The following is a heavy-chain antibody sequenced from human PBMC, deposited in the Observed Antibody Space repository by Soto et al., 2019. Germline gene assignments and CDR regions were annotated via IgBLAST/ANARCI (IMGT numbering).Heavy chain of an antibody. D-gene: IGHD3-3*01. V-gene: IGHV1-2*04. CDR2: INPNSGGT. CDR1: GYTFTGYY. CDR3: ARARFPPPRFWFDP. J-gene: IGHJ5*02. Sequence: QVQLVQSGAEVKKPGASVKVSCKASGYTFTGYYMHWVRQAPGQGLEWMGWINPNSGGTNYAQKFQGWVTMTRDTSISTAYMELGRLRSDATAVYYCARARFPPPRFWFDPWGQGTLVTVSS.